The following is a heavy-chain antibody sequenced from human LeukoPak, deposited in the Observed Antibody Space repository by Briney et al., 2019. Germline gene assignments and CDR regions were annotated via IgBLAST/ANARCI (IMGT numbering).Heavy chain of an antibody. CDR1: GGSISSYY. D-gene: IGHD3-22*01. CDR2: IYYSGST. Sequence: PSETLSLTCTVSGGSISSYYWSWIRQPPGKGLEWIGYIYYSGSTNYNPSLKSRVTISVDTSKNQFSLKLSSVTAADTAVYYCARGLHDYYDSSGYYSGWGQGTLVTVSS. V-gene: IGHV4-59*12. CDR3: ARGLHDYYDSSGYYSG. J-gene: IGHJ4*02.